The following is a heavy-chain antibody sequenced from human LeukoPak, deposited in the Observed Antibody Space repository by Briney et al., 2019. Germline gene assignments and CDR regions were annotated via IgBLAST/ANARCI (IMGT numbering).Heavy chain of an antibody. D-gene: IGHD5-24*01. CDR1: GFTFDDYA. V-gene: IGHV3-9*01. CDR2: ISWNSGSI. Sequence: HPGGSLRLSCAASGFTFDDYAMHWVRQAPGKGLEWVSGISWNSGSIGYADSVKGRFTISRDNAKNSLYLQMNSLRAEDTALYYCAKDPLGDGYNGPLDYWGQGTLVTVSS. CDR3: AKDPLGDGYNGPLDY. J-gene: IGHJ4*02.